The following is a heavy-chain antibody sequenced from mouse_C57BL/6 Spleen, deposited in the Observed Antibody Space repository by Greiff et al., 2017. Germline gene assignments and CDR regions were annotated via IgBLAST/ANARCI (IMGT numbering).Heavy chain of an antibody. D-gene: IGHD1-1*01. Sequence: EVQGVESGGGLVKPGGSLKLSCAASGFTFSSYAMSWVRQTPEKRLEWVATISDGGSYTYYPDNVKGRFTISRDNAKNNLYLQMSHLKSEDTAMYYCARDNYGSRYYFDYWGQGTTLTVSS. CDR1: GFTFSSYA. CDR3: ARDNYGSRYYFDY. CDR2: ISDGGSYT. V-gene: IGHV5-4*01. J-gene: IGHJ2*01.